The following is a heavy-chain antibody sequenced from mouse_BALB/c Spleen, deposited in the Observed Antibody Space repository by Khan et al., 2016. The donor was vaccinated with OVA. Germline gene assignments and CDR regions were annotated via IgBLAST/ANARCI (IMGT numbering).Heavy chain of an antibody. CDR3: SRLAATAWFAY. CDR2: INTYTGEP. J-gene: IGHJ3*01. D-gene: IGHD1-2*01. CDR1: GYTLTNYG. Sequence: IQVVQIGPELKKPGETVKISGKASGYTLTNYGMNWVKQAPGKGLKWMGWINTYTGEPTYADDFKGRCAFSLETPASTAYLQINNHTYEDTSTYFCSRLAATAWFAYWGQGTLVTVSA. V-gene: IGHV9-3-1*01.